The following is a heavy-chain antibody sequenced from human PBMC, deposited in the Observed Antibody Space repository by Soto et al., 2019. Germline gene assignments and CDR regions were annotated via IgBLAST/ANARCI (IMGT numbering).Heavy chain of an antibody. D-gene: IGHD1-1*01. V-gene: IGHV4-59*01. CDR1: GGSISSYY. J-gene: IGHJ5*02. Sequence: PSETLSLTCTVSGGSISSYYWSWIRQPPGKGLEWIGYIYYSGSTNYNPSLKSRVTISVDTSKNQFSLKLSSVTAADTAVYYCARASAPTGTPYNWFDPWGQGTLVTVSS. CDR3: ARASAPTGTPYNWFDP. CDR2: IYYSGST.